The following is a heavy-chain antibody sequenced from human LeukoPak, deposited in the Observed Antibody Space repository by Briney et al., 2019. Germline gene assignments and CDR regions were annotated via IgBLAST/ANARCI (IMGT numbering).Heavy chain of an antibody. CDR3: ARICSGGSCYNDAFHI. D-gene: IGHD2-15*01. CDR2: ISSGGSTI. V-gene: IGHV3-48*01. J-gene: IGHJ3*02. Sequence: GGSLRLSCAASGFIFDSYSMNWVRQAPGKGLEWVSYISSGGSTINYADSVKGRFAISRDNAKNSLYLQMNSLRAEDTAVYYCARICSGGSCYNDAFHIWGQGTMVTVSS. CDR1: GFIFDSYS.